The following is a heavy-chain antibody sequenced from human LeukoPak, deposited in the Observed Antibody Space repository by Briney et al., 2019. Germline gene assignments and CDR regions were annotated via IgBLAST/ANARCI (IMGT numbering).Heavy chain of an antibody. Sequence: GGSLRLSCAASGFTFNNYAMSWVRQAPGKGLEWVSVIYSGGSTYYADSVKGRFTVSRDNSKNTLYLQMNSLRAEDTAVYYCARGGRDSSGYYYQYYFDYWGQGTLVTVSS. CDR1: GFTFNNYA. D-gene: IGHD3-22*01. V-gene: IGHV3-66*02. J-gene: IGHJ4*02. CDR3: ARGGRDSSGYYYQYYFDY. CDR2: IYSGGST.